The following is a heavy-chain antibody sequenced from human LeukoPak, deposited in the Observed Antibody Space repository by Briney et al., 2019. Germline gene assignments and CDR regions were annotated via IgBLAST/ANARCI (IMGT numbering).Heavy chain of an antibody. J-gene: IGHJ4*02. Sequence: GGSLRLSCAASGFTFSDSYMTWVRQAPGKGVEWVAYISGSGHDINYSDSVKGRFTISRDNAKNSLYLQMSSLRVEDTAVYYCARGYSGWSYWGQGTLVTVSS. V-gene: IGHV3-11*04. CDR2: ISGSGHDI. D-gene: IGHD6-19*01. CDR3: ARGYSGWSY. CDR1: GFTFSDSY.